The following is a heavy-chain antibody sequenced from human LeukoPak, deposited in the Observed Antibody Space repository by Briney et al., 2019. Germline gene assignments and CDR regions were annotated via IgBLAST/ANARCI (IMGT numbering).Heavy chain of an antibody. Sequence: ASVTVSCTASGYTFTSYAMHWVRQAPGQRLEWMGWINAGNGNTKYSQKFQGRVTITRDTSASTAYMELSSLRSEDTAVYYCARSDFWSGYQTGIDYWGQGTLVTVSS. D-gene: IGHD3-3*01. J-gene: IGHJ4*02. V-gene: IGHV1-3*01. CDR3: ARSDFWSGYQTGIDY. CDR1: GYTFTSYA. CDR2: INAGNGNT.